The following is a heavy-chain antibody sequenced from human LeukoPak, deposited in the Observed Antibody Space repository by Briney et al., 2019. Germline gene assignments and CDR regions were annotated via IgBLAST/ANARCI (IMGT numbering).Heavy chain of an antibody. Sequence: GGSLILSCAASGFTFSSYAMSWVRQAPGKGLEWVSAISGSGGSTYYADSVKGRFTISRDNSKKTLYLQMNTLRVDDTAVYYCARDLQGREDTAVGDYWGQGTRVIVSS. CDR2: ISGSGGST. CDR3: ARDLQGREDTAVGDY. J-gene: IGHJ4*02. D-gene: IGHD5-18*01. CDR1: GFTFSSYA. V-gene: IGHV3-23*01.